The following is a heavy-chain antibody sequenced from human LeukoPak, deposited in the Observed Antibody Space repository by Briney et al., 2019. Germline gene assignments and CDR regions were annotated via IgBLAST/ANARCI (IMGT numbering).Heavy chain of an antibody. CDR3: ARSSDYSNYEISDY. CDR2: ISAYNGNT. Sequence: VASVKVSCKASGYTFTSYGISWVRQAPGQGLEWMGWISAYNGNTNYAQKLQGRVTMTTDTSASTAYMELRSLRSEDTAVYYCARSSDYSNYEISDYWGQGTLVTVSS. V-gene: IGHV1-18*01. J-gene: IGHJ4*02. D-gene: IGHD4-11*01. CDR1: GYTFTSYG.